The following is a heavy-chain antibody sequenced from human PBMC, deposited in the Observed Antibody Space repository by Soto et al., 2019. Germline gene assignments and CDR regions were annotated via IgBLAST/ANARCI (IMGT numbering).Heavy chain of an antibody. CDR3: TRDSPDSVVVTANWFDP. Sequence: GGSLRLSCTASGFTFGDYAMSWFRQAPGKGLEWVGFIRSKAYGGTTEYAASVKGRFTISRDDSKSIAYLQMNSLKTEDTAVYYCTRDSPDSVVVTANWFDPWGQGTLVTVSS. J-gene: IGHJ5*02. CDR1: GFTFGDYA. V-gene: IGHV3-49*03. D-gene: IGHD2-21*02. CDR2: IRSKAYGGTT.